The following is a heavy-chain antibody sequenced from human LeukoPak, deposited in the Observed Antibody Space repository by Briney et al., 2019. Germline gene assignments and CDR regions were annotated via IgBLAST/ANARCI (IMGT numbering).Heavy chain of an antibody. Sequence: ASVKVSCKASGYTFTDYYMHWVRQAPGQGLEWMGWINPNSGGTNYAQKFQGWVTMTRDTSISTAYMELSRLRSDDTAVYYCARAPSNWNYLEYGMDVWGQGTTVTVSS. CDR1: GYTFTDYY. V-gene: IGHV1-2*04. CDR3: ARAPSNWNYLEYGMDV. J-gene: IGHJ6*02. CDR2: INPNSGGT. D-gene: IGHD1-7*01.